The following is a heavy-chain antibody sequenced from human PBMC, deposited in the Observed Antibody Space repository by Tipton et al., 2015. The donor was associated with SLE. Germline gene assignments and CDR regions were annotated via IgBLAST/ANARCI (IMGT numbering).Heavy chain of an antibody. CDR2: ISWNSGSI. D-gene: IGHD6-13*01. CDR3: AKEPIVAAWTSLAVDI. V-gene: IGHV3-9*01. CDR1: GFTFDDYA. Sequence: SLRLSCAASGFTFDDYAMHWVRQAPGKGLEWVSGISWNSGSIGYADSVRGRFTISRDNAKNSLYLQMNSLRAEDTALYYCAKEPIVAAWTSLAVDIWGQGTMVTVSS. J-gene: IGHJ3*02.